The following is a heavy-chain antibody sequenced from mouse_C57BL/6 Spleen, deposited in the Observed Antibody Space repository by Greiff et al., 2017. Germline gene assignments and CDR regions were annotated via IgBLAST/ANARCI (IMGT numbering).Heavy chain of an antibody. CDR2: INYDCITT. CDR1: GFSFSDYY. CDR3: ERVNWVLDY. J-gene: IGHJ2*01. Sequence: EVNGVASEGGLVQPGSSMKLSCTASGFSFSDYYMAWVRQVPEKCLEWVANINYDCITTYYLDSLKSRFIISRDNAKNNLYLQMSSLNAEDTATYCCERVNWVLDYWGQGTTLTVSS. D-gene: IGHD4-1*02. V-gene: IGHV5-16*01.